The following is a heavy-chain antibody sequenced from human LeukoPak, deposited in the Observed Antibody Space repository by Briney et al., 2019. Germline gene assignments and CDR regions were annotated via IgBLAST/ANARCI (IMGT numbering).Heavy chain of an antibody. Sequence: GGSLRLSCAASGFTFSSYGMHWVRQAPGKGLEWVAVISYDGSNKYYADSVKGRFTISRDNSKNTLYLQMNSLRAEDTAVYYCARSDSSGYSLRYWGQGTLVTVSS. V-gene: IGHV3-30*03. CDR3: ARSDSSGYSLRY. J-gene: IGHJ4*02. CDR1: GFTFSSYG. CDR2: ISYDGSNK. D-gene: IGHD3-22*01.